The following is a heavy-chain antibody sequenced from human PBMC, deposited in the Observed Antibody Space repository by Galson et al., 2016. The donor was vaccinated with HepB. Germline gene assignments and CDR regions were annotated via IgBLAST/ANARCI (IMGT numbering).Heavy chain of an antibody. CDR3: ARGPPNILSSSSFDL. D-gene: IGHD2/OR15-2a*01. V-gene: IGHV5-51*01. Sequence: QSGAEVKKPGESPKISCKGSGYTFSTYWIAWVRQMPGKGLQWMGIIYPDDSDTQYSPSFQGQVTISADKSISTAFLQLSSLNASDTAMYYCARGPPNILSSSSFDLWGQGTLVTVSS. J-gene: IGHJ5*02. CDR1: GYTFSTYW. CDR2: IYPDDSDT.